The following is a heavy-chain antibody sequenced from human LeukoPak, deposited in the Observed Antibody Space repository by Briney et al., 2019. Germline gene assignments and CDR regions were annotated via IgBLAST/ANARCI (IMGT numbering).Heavy chain of an antibody. Sequence: ASVKVSCKASGYTFTGYYMHWVRQAPGQGLEWMGWINPNSGGSTSYAQKFQGRVSMTRDTSTSTVYMDLSSLRSEDTAVYYCARVYYDSSGYGEDAFDIWGQGTMVTVSS. CDR3: ARVYYDSSGYGEDAFDI. D-gene: IGHD3-22*01. V-gene: IGHV1-46*01. J-gene: IGHJ3*02. CDR1: GYTFTGYY. CDR2: INPNSGGST.